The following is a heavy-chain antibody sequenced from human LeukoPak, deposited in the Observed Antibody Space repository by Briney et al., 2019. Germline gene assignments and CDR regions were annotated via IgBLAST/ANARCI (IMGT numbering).Heavy chain of an antibody. CDR2: INPNGGGT. CDR1: GYTFTGYY. Sequence: ASVKVSCKASGYTFTGYYMHWVRQAPGQGLEWMGWINPNGGGTNYAQKFQGRVTMTRDTSISTAYMELSRLRSDDTAVYYCARDKLLWFGELAPPQYYFDYWGQGTLVTVSS. V-gene: IGHV1-2*02. CDR3: ARDKLLWFGELAPPQYYFDY. D-gene: IGHD3-10*01. J-gene: IGHJ4*02.